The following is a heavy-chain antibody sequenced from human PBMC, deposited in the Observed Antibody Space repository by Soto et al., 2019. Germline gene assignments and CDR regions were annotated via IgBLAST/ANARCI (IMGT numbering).Heavy chain of an antibody. CDR1: GDSLSSGSHY. CDR3: ARTLYAFFDY. J-gene: IGHJ4*02. CDR2: VFFTGTT. Sequence: KPSETLSLTCNVSGDSLSSGSHYWSWIRQPPGKGLEWIGYVFFTGTTKYNPSLKSRVTISVDTSKNQFSLKLSSVSAADTAVYYCARTLYAFFDYWGQGALVTVSS. D-gene: IGHD3-16*01. V-gene: IGHV4-61*01.